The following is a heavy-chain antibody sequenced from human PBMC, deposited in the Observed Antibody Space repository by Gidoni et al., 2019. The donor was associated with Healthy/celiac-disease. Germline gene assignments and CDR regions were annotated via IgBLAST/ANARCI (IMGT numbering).Heavy chain of an antibody. CDR3: ARGSGGSYLGDFDY. Sequence: QVQLQQWGAGLLKPSETLSLTCAVYGGSFSGYYWSWIRQPPGKGLEWIGEINHSGSTNYNPSLKSRVTISVDTSKNQFSLKLSSVTAADTAVYYCARGSGGSYLGDFDYWGQGTLVTVSS. D-gene: IGHD1-26*01. CDR2: INHSGST. CDR1: GGSFSGYY. V-gene: IGHV4-34*01. J-gene: IGHJ4*02.